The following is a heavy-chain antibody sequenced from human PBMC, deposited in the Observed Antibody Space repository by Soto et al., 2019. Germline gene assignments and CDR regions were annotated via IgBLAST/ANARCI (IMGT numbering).Heavy chain of an antibody. Sequence: SETLSLTCTVSGGSISSYYWSWIRQPPGKGLEWIGEINHSGGTNYNPSLKSRVTISVDTSKNQFSLKLSSVTAADTAVYYCARGRGKGKGYYDYIWGSYRLHYFDYWGQGTLVTVSS. CDR3: ARGRGKGKGYYDYIWGSYRLHYFDY. J-gene: IGHJ4*02. V-gene: IGHV4-34*01. CDR1: GGSISSYY. D-gene: IGHD3-16*02. CDR2: INHSGGT.